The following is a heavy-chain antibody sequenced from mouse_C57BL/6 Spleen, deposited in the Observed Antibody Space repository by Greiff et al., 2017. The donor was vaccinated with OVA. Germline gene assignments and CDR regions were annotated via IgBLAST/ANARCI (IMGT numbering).Heavy chain of an antibody. CDR3: ARGGAVVHGYYAMDY. V-gene: IGHV1-72*01. Sequence: VKLVESGAELVKPGASVKLSCKASGYTFTSYWMHWVKQRPGRGLEWIGRIDPNSGGTKYNEKFKSKATLTVDKPSSTAYMQLSSLTSEDSAVYYCARGGAVVHGYYAMDYWGQGTSVTVSS. CDR1: GYTFTSYW. D-gene: IGHD1-1*01. CDR2: IDPNSGGT. J-gene: IGHJ4*01.